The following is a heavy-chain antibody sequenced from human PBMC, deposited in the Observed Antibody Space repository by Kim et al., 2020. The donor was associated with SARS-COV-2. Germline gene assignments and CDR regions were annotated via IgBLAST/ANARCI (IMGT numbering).Heavy chain of an antibody. J-gene: IGHJ4*02. CDR3: ARRLVVTYYFDY. D-gene: IGHD3-22*01. Sequence: YYNPSLKSRVTISVDTSKNQFSLKLSSVTAADTAVYYCARRLVVTYYFDYWGQGTLVTVSS. V-gene: IGHV4-39*01.